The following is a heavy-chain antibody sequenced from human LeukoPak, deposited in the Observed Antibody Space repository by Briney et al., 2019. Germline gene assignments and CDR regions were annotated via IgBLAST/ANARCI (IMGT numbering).Heavy chain of an antibody. J-gene: IGHJ4*02. CDR3: ARGPFSSSWYYFDY. V-gene: IGHV4-4*07. D-gene: IGHD6-13*01. Sequence: SETLSLTCTVSGGSISSYYWSWIRQPAGKGLEWIGRIYTSGSTNYNPSLKSQVTMSVDTSKNQFSLKLSSVTAADTAVYYCARGPFSSSWYYFDYWGQGTLVTVSS. CDR1: GGSISSYY. CDR2: IYTSGST.